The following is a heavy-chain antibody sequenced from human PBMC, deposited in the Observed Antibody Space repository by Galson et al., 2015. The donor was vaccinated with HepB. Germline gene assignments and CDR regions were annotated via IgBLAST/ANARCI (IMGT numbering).Heavy chain of an antibody. CDR1: GFSFSDYW. Sequence: LRLSCAASGFSFSDYWMSWIRQAPGKRPEWVANIRYDEYEYYYADFVKGRFTISRDNARNSVFLQKSSLRRDDTAVYYCVRDRTYKGGNFFDFWGQGALVTVSS. CDR3: VRDRTYKGGNFFDF. CDR2: IRYDEYEY. D-gene: IGHD3-10*01. V-gene: IGHV3-7*03. J-gene: IGHJ4*02.